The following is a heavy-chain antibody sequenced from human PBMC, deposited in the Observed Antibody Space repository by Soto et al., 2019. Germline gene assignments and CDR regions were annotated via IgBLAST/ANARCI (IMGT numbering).Heavy chain of an antibody. D-gene: IGHD2-2*01. CDR2: IFSNDEK. CDR1: GFSLSNARMG. V-gene: IGHV2-26*01. J-gene: IGHJ5*02. CDR3: ARIVVVPAATPAFHP. Sequence: QVTLKESGLLLVKPTETLTLTCTVSGFSLSNARMGVSWIRQPPGKALEWLAHIFSNDEKSYSISLKSRLTISKDTSKSQVVLTMTNMDPVDTATYYCARIVVVPAATPAFHPWGQGTLVTVSS.